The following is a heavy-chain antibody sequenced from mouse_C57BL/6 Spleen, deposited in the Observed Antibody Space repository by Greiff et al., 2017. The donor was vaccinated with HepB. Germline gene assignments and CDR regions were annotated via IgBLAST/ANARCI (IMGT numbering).Heavy chain of an antibody. Sequence: VQLQQSGPELVKPGASVKMSCKASGYTFTDYNMHWVKQSHGKSLEWIGYINPNNGGTSYNQKFKGKATLTVNKSSSTAYMELRSLTSEDSAVYYCARGDYDDGYAMDYWGQGTSVTVSS. CDR1: GYTFTDYN. V-gene: IGHV1-22*01. D-gene: IGHD2-4*01. CDR2: INPNNGGT. J-gene: IGHJ4*01. CDR3: ARGDYDDGYAMDY.